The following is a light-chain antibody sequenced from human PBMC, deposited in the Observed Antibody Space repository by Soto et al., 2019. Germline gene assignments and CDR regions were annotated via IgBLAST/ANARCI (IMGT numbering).Light chain of an antibody. J-gene: IGKJ4*01. V-gene: IGKV3-20*01. Sequence: EIVLTQSPGTLSLSPGERATLSRRASQSVSSNYLAWYQQKPGQTPRLLIYGASNRATGIPDRFSGSGSGTDFTLSISRLEPEDFAVYYCQQYVTSPLTFGGGTKVEIK. CDR1: QSVSSNY. CDR3: QQYVTSPLT. CDR2: GAS.